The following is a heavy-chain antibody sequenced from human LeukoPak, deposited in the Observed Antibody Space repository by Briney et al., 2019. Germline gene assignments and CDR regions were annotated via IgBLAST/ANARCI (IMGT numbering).Heavy chain of an antibody. CDR2: ISSSSYI. CDR1: GFTFSSYS. J-gene: IGHJ3*02. V-gene: IGHV3-21*01. D-gene: IGHD2-21*02. CDR3: ARSIYCGGDCYLTGAFDI. Sequence: GGSLRLSCAASGFTFSSYSMNWVRQAPGKGLEWVSSISSSSYIYYADSVKGRFTISRDNAKNSLYLQMNSLRAEDTAVYYCARSIYCGGDCYLTGAFDIWGQGTMVTVSS.